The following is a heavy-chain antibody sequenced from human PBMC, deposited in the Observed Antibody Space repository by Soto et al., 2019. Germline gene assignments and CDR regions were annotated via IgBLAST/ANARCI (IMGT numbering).Heavy chain of an antibody. CDR3: ASHPYSGSWYS. D-gene: IGHD6-13*01. CDR1: GFTFSSYW. J-gene: IGHJ4*02. V-gene: IGHV3-7*02. CDR2: IKQAGSEK. Sequence: EVQLVESGGGLVQPGGSLRLSCAASGFTFSSYWMSWVRQAPGKGLEWVANIKQAGSEKYYVDSVKGRSTISRDNAKNSLYLQMNSLRAEDTAVYYCASHPYSGSWYSWGQGTLVTVSS.